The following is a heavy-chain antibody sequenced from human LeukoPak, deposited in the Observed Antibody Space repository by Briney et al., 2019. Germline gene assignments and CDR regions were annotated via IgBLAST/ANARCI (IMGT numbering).Heavy chain of an antibody. CDR1: GYSFTNYW. CDR3: ARQRFTMRAYAGNWFDP. Sequence: GESLKISCKGSGYSFTNYWIGWVRQMPGKGLEWMGIIYPGDSDTRYSPSFQDQVTISADKSISTAYLQWSSLRASDTAMYYCARQRFTMRAYAGNWFDPWGQGTLVTVSS. CDR2: IYPGDSDT. D-gene: IGHD3-10*01. V-gene: IGHV5-51*01. J-gene: IGHJ5*02.